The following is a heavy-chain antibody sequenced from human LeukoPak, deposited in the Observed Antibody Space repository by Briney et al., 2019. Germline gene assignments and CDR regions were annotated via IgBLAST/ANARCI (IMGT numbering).Heavy chain of an antibody. CDR3: AKKTPGIHPFDS. J-gene: IGHJ4*02. Sequence: GGSLRLSCAASGFTFRTSAFSWVRQSPGRGLEWVSTVGTDSDTYYADSVKGRFTISRDNSKNTVYLQMTGLRADDTAVYYCAKKTPGIHPFDSWGQGALVTVSP. CDR1: GFTFRTSA. CDR2: VGTDSDT. D-gene: IGHD6-13*01. V-gene: IGHV3-23*01.